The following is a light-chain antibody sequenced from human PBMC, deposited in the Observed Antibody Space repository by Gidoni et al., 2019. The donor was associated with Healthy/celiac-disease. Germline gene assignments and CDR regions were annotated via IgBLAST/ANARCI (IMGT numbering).Light chain of an antibody. CDR2: DAS. CDR1: QSVSSY. Sequence: EMVLTQPPATLSLSPGERATLSCRASQSVSSYLAWYQQKPGQAPRLLIYDASDRATGIPPRFSGSGSGTDFTLTISSLEPEDFAVYYCQRRSNWPPSMCSFGQGTKLEIK. V-gene: IGKV3-11*01. J-gene: IGKJ2*04. CDR3: QRRSNWPPSMCS.